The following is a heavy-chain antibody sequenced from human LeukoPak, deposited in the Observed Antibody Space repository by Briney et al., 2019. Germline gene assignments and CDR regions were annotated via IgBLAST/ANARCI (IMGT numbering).Heavy chain of an antibody. V-gene: IGHV4-61*02. CDR1: GGSIGSGSYY. CDR2: FYTGGST. CDR3: VRVPTTVDNYYMDV. D-gene: IGHD4-11*01. Sequence: SETLSLTCTVSGGSIGSGSYYWTWLRQPAGKGLEWIGRFYTGGSTNYNPSLRSRVSISLDMSKNQFSLKMSSVTAADTAVYYCVRVPTTVDNYYMDVWGKGTTVTVSS. J-gene: IGHJ6*03.